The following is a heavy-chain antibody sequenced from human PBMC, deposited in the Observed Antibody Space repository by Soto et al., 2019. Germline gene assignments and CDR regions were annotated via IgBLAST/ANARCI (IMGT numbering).Heavy chain of an antibody. J-gene: IGHJ5*02. Sequence: SETLSLTCTVSGGSIISGDHYWSWIRQTPGKGLEWIGYIYYSGDTNYNPSLKSRVIISVDTSKNQFSLKLSSVTAADTAVYYCAGQGGSRLNWFDPWGQGTLVTVSS. CDR1: GGSIISGDHY. CDR2: IYYSGDT. CDR3: AGQGGSRLNWFDP. V-gene: IGHV4-30-4*01. D-gene: IGHD6-13*01.